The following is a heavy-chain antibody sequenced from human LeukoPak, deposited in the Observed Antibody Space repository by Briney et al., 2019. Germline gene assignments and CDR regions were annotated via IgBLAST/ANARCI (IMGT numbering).Heavy chain of an antibody. D-gene: IGHD3-3*01. V-gene: IGHV3-23*01. CDR1: GFTFSSYA. Sequence: PGGSLRLSCAASGFTFSSYAMSWVRQAPGKGLEWVSAISGSGGSTYYADSVKGRFTISRDNSKNTLYLQMNSLRAEDTAVYYCAKEGELEYYDFWSGYYSALNYWGQGTLVTVSS. J-gene: IGHJ4*02. CDR2: ISGSGGST. CDR3: AKEGELEYYDFWSGYYSALNY.